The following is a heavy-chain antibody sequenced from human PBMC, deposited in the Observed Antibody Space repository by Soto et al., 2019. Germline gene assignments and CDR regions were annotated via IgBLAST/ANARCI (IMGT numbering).Heavy chain of an antibody. CDR1: GGSIVSYY. Sequence: QVPLQESGPGLVKPSETLSLTCTVSGGSIVSYYWGWIRQSPGKGLEWIGHIYYRGSTSYNPSLQGRVTISVDPSKNQFSLRLSSLTAADTAVYYCARQNGDFAYYFYGVDVWGHGTTVIVS. CDR3: ARQNGDFAYYFYGVDV. D-gene: IGHD4-17*01. J-gene: IGHJ6*02. V-gene: IGHV4-59*01. CDR2: IYYRGST.